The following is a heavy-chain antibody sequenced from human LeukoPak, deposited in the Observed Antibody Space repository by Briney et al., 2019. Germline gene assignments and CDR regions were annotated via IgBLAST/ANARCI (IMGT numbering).Heavy chain of an antibody. CDR1: GGTFSSYA. J-gene: IGHJ4*02. V-gene: IGHV1-69*13. D-gene: IGHD5-18*01. CDR2: IIPIFGTA. CDR3: ARPRGYSYGLDY. Sequence: GASVKVSCKASGGTFSSYAISWVRQAPGQGLEWMGGIIPIFGTANYAQKFQGRVTITADESTSTAYTELSSLRSEDTAVYYRARPRGYSYGLDYWGQGTLVTVSS.